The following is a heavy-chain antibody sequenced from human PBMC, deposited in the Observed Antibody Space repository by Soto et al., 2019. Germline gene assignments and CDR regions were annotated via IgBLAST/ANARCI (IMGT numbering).Heavy chain of an antibody. V-gene: IGHV1-8*01. CDR1: GYTFTSYD. D-gene: IGHD3-16*02. CDR2: MNPNSGNT. CDR3: ARVRRKYYDYIWGSYPAAFDI. J-gene: IGHJ3*02. Sequence: ASVKVSCKASGYTFTSYDINWVRQATGQGLERMGWMNPNSGNTGYAQKFQGRVTMTRNTSISTAYIELSSLRSEDTAVYYCARVRRKYYDYIWGSYPAAFDIWGQGTMVTVSS.